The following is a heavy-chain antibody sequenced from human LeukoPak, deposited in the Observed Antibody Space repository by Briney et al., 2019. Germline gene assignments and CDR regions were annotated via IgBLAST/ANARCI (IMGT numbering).Heavy chain of an antibody. CDR1: GYSISSGYY. J-gene: IGHJ6*03. V-gene: IGHV4-38-2*01. Sequence: KASETLSLTCAVSGYSISSGYYWGWFRQPPGKGPEWIGCIYHSGTTYYNPSLKSRVTISVDTSKNQFSLMISSVTAADTAVYYCARQGGSNSPYYYYYIDVWAKGPRSPSP. CDR2: IYHSGTT. CDR3: ARQGGSNSPYYYYYIDV. D-gene: IGHD6-13*01.